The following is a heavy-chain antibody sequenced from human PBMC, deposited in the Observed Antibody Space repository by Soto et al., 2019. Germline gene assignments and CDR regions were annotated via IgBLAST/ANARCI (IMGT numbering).Heavy chain of an antibody. J-gene: IGHJ6*02. D-gene: IGHD4-4*01. CDR2: ISYDGSNK. Sequence: PGGSLRLSCAASGFTFDDYAMHWVRQAPGKGLEWVAVISYDGSNKYYADSVKGRFTISRDNSKNTLYLQMNSLRAEDTAVYYCAKLAVTYGMDVWGQGTTVTVSS. CDR3: AKLAVTYGMDV. V-gene: IGHV3-30*18. CDR1: GFTFDDYA.